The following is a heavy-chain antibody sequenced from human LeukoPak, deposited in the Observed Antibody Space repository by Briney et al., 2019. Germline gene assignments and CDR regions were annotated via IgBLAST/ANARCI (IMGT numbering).Heavy chain of an antibody. Sequence: ASVKVSCKASGYTFTSYARNWVRQAPGQGLEWMGWINTNTGNPTYAQGFTGRFVFSLDTSVSTAYLQISSLKAEDTAVYYCARQYSEWLVVGFDYWGQGTLVTVSS. V-gene: IGHV7-4-1*02. D-gene: IGHD6-19*01. J-gene: IGHJ4*02. CDR1: GYTFTSYA. CDR2: INTNTGNP. CDR3: ARQYSEWLVVGFDY.